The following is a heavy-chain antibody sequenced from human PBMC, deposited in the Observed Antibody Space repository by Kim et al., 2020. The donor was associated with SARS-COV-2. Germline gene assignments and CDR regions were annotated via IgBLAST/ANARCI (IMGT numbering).Heavy chain of an antibody. CDR1: GGTFSSYA. V-gene: IGHV1-69*13. J-gene: IGHJ4*02. CDR2: IIPIFGTA. D-gene: IGHD3-22*01. Sequence: SVKVSCKASGGTFSSYAISWVRQAPGQGLEWMGGIIPIFGTANYAQKFQGRVTITADESTSTAYMELSSLRSEDTAVYYCASPDYYDSSGYFDLDYWGQGTLVTVSS. CDR3: ASPDYYDSSGYFDLDY.